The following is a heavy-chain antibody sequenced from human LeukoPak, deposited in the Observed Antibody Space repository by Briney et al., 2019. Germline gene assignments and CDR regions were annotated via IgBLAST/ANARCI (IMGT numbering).Heavy chain of an antibody. CDR2: ISGSGGNT. J-gene: IGHJ4*02. CDR3: VRDNTVTTSRSFDY. CDR1: GFTFSNYA. V-gene: IGHV3-23*01. D-gene: IGHD4-17*01. Sequence: GGSLRLSCAASGFTFSNYAMSWVRQAPGKGLEWVSAISGSGGNTNYADSVRGRFTISRDKSKNTLYLQMNSLRAEDTAVYYCVRDNTVTTSRSFDYWGQGTLVTVSS.